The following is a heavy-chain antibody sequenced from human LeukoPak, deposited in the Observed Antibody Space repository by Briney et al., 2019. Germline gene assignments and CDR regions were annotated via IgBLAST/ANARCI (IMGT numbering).Heavy chain of an antibody. CDR2: ISISSSTI. J-gene: IGHJ4*02. CDR1: GFTFSSYG. D-gene: IGHD3-10*01. V-gene: IGHV3-48*02. CDR3: ARERRPANYGTATFDY. Sequence: GGSLRLSCAASGFTFSSYGMNWVRQAPGKGLEWVSYISISSSTIHYADSVQGRFTISRDNAKNSLYLQMNRLGDEDTAVYFCARERRPANYGTATFDYWGQGTLVTVSS.